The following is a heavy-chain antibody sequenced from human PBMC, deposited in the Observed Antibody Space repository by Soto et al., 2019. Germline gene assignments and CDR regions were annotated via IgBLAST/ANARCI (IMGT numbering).Heavy chain of an antibody. CDR2: IYKSGSA. Sequence: SETLFLTCTVSGGSISSYYWNRIRQPPGKGLEWIGYIYKSGSANYNPSLESRVTISLEMSKNQFSLKLNSLTAADTAVYYSASAYYDILPGFDYWGQGTLVPVSS. CDR3: ASAYYDILPGFDY. CDR1: GGSISSYY. D-gene: IGHD3-9*01. J-gene: IGHJ4*02. V-gene: IGHV4-59*08.